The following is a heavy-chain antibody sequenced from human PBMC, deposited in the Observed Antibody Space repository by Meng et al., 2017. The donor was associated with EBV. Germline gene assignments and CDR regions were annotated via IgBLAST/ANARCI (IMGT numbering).Heavy chain of an antibody. J-gene: IGHJ4*02. D-gene: IGHD3-10*01. CDR1: GGPFRSDA. V-gene: IGHV1-69*01. CDR2: LIPMSGAP. CDR3: ASESGRGFTPDF. Sequence: QVQVEQSGAEVKRPGSSVKISCKTSGGPFRSDAVSWVRQGPGQGLEWLGGLIPMSGAPHYAQKFQDRVTITADEXTRTHYMELSXLXXXDTAXYYCASESGRGFTPDFWGQGTLVTVSS.